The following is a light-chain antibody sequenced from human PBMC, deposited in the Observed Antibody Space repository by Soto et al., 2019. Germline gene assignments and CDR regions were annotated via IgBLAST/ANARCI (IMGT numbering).Light chain of an antibody. Sequence: EIVMTQSPATLSVSPGERATLSCRASQSVSSNLAWYQQKPGQAPRLLIYGASTRATGIPARFSGSGSGTEFTLTISSLQSEDFATYYCQQYESFSATFGPGTKV. V-gene: IGKV3-15*01. CDR2: GAS. CDR3: QQYESFSAT. CDR1: QSVSSN. J-gene: IGKJ1*01.